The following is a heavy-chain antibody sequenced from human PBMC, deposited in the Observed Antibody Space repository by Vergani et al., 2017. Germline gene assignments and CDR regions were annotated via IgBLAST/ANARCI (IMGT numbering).Heavy chain of an antibody. J-gene: IGHJ5*02. Sequence: EVQLVQSGAEVKKPGESLKISCKGSGYSFTSYWIGWVRQMPGKGLEWMGIIYPGDSDTRYSPSFQGQVTISADKSISTAYLQWSSLKASDTAMYYCARQVSAIPGDIVVVGGFDPWGQGTLVTVSS. CDR3: ARQVSAIPGDIVVVGGFDP. V-gene: IGHV5-51*01. CDR2: IYPGDSDT. D-gene: IGHD2-2*01. CDR1: GYSFTSYW.